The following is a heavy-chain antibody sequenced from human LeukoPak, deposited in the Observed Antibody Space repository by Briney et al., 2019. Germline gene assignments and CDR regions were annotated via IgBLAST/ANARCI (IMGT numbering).Heavy chain of an antibody. CDR1: GFTFSDYG. J-gene: IGHJ4*02. CDR3: ARDLSSNWNNLAY. Sequence: GGSLRLSCEDSGFTFSDYGLSWVRQAPGKGLEWVAGINWSGDNTFYADSVKGRFTISRDNTKKTLYLQMNNLRGEDTSTYYCARDLSSNWNNLAYWGQGTLVTVSS. D-gene: IGHD1/OR15-1a*01. V-gene: IGHV3-20*04. CDR2: INWSGDNT.